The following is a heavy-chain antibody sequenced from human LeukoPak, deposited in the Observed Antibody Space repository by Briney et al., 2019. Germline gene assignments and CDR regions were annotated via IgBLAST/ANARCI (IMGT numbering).Heavy chain of an antibody. J-gene: IGHJ6*02. CDR1: GYSFSIYW. Sequence: GESLNISCKGSGYSFSIYWIGWVRQMPGKGLEWMGIIYPDDSDTRYSPSFQGQVTISADKSISTASLQWSSLKASDTAMYYCARLELRGAMDVWGQGTTVTVSS. V-gene: IGHV5-51*01. D-gene: IGHD1-7*01. CDR3: ARLELRGAMDV. CDR2: IYPDDSDT.